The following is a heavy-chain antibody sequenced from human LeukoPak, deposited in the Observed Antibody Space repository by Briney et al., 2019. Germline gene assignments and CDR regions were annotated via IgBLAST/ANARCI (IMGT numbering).Heavy chain of an antibody. CDR1: GFTFSSYS. CDR2: IYSDGST. D-gene: IGHD3-22*01. J-gene: IGHJ4*02. CDR3: ARIPIVLITSGGY. V-gene: IGHV3-53*01. Sequence: GRSLRLSCAASGFTFSSYSMNWVRQAPGKGLEWVSVIYSDGSTFYADSVKGRFTISRDNSKNTLYLQMNSLRAEDTAVYYCARIPIVLITSGGYWGQGTLVTVSS.